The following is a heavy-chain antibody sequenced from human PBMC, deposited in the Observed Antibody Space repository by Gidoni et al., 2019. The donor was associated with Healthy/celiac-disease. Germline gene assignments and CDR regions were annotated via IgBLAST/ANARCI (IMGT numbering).Heavy chain of an antibody. V-gene: IGHV1-18*01. CDR2: ISAYNGNT. D-gene: IGHD3-10*01. Sequence: QVELVQSGAEVKKPGASVKVSCKASGYTFTSYGISWVRQAPGQGLEWMGWISAYNGNTNYAQKLKGRVTMTTDTSTSTAYMELRRLRSDDTAVYYCARADVLLWFGETFDYWGQGTLVTVSS. CDR1: GYTFTSYG. J-gene: IGHJ4*02. CDR3: ARADVLLWFGETFDY.